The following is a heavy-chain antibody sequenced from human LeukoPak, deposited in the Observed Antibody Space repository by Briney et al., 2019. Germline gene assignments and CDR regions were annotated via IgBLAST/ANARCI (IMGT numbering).Heavy chain of an antibody. V-gene: IGHV1-8*01. CDR1: GYTFTSYD. J-gene: IGHJ6*03. CDR3: ARGQDSTKYYYYYYMDV. Sequence: GASVKVSCKASGYTFTSYDINWVRQATGQGLEWMGWMNPNSGNTGYAQKFQGRVTMTRNTSISTAYMGLSSLRSEDTAVYYCARGQDSTKYYYYYYMDVWGKGTTVTVSS. D-gene: IGHD2-2*01. CDR2: MNPNSGNT.